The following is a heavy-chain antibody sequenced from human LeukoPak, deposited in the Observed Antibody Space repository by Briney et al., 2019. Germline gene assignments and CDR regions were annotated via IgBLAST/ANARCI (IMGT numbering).Heavy chain of an antibody. CDR3: ARGVAVAGYDAFDI. J-gene: IGHJ3*02. CDR1: GGSISSSSYY. D-gene: IGHD6-19*01. V-gene: IGHV4-39*01. Sequence: PSETLSLTCTVSGGSISSSSYYWGWIRQPPGKGLEWIGSIYYSGSTYYNPSLKSRVTISVDTSKNQFSLKLSSVTAADTAVYYCARGVAVAGYDAFDIWGQGTMVTVSP. CDR2: IYYSGST.